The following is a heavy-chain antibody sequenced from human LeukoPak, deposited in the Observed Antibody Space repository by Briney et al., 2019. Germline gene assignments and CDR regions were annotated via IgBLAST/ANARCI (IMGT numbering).Heavy chain of an antibody. V-gene: IGHV3-21*06. D-gene: IGHD1-26*01. CDR3: ARDPYSGNYGAYYYYYMDV. CDR1: GFTFSNYG. CDR2: ITSSSSYI. Sequence: PGGSLRLSCAASGFTFSNYGMHWVRQAPGKGLEWVSSITSSSSYIYYADSVKGRFTISRDNAKNSLYLQMDSLRVEDTAEYYCARDPYSGNYGAYYYYYMDVWGKGTTVTVSS. J-gene: IGHJ6*03.